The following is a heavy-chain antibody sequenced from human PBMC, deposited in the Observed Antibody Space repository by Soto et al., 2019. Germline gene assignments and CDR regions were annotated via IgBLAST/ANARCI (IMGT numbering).Heavy chain of an antibody. Sequence: PGGSLRLSCAASGFTFSSYAMSWVRQAPGKGLEWVSAITSSGGIIYYADSVKGGITTSSENSKNTLYLQMNRLGAEDTAVYFCAKLPGDLLGYFDYWGQGTLVTVSS. D-gene: IGHD2-21*02. J-gene: IGHJ4*02. CDR2: ITSSGGII. CDR3: AKLPGDLLGYFDY. V-gene: IGHV3-23*01. CDR1: GFTFSSYA.